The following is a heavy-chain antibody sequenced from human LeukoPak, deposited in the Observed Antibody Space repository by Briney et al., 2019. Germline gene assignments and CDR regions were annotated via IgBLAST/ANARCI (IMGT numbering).Heavy chain of an antibody. V-gene: IGHV1-18*01. D-gene: IGHD4/OR15-4a*01. CDR1: GYTFTSYG. Sequence: ASVKVSCKASGYTFTSYGISWVRQAPGQGLEWMGWISAYNGNTNYAQELQGRVTMTTDTSTSTAYMELRSLRSDDTAVYYCARVLLPPYAPTMGPFDYWGQGTLVTVSS. J-gene: IGHJ4*02. CDR2: ISAYNGNT. CDR3: ARVLLPPYAPTMGPFDY.